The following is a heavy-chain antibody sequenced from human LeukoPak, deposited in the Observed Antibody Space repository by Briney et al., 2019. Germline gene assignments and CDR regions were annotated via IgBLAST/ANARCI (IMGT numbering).Heavy chain of an antibody. Sequence: PGGSLRLSCSASGFTFSSYAMHWVRQAPGKGLEYVSALSSNGDNTYYADSVKGRFTISRDNSKNTLYLQMSSLRAEDTAVYYCVKREDILTTALLGFDSWGQGTLVTVFS. J-gene: IGHJ4*02. V-gene: IGHV3-64D*06. CDR2: LSSNGDNT. CDR3: VKREDILTTALLGFDS. CDR1: GFTFSSYA. D-gene: IGHD5-12*01.